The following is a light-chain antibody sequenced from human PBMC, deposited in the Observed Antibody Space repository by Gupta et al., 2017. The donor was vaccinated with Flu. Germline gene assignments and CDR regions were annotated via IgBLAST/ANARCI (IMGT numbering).Light chain of an antibody. J-gene: IGKJ2*03. V-gene: IGKV3D-15*01. Sequence: EIVLPQPPAPLSVSPGERATLSCRASQSVTSNLAWYQQKPGQAPRLLLYHASTRATGIPARFSGSGSGTDFTLTISSLQSEDFAVYYCQQYNNWYSFGQGTKLEIK. CDR1: QSVTSN. CDR2: HAS. CDR3: QQYNNWYS.